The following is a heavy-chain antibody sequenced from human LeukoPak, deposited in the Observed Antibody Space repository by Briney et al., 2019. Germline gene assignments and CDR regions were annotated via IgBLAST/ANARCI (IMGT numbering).Heavy chain of an antibody. Sequence: PGGSLRLSCAASGFTFSDYAMHWVRQAPGKGLEWVAVISKDGSDKYYPGSVRGRFTISRDNSKNTIYLQMDSLRADDTAVNYCAKDLGATRKGQLGDYFDYWGQGTLVTVSS. CDR2: ISKDGSDK. D-gene: IGHD6-6*01. V-gene: IGHV3-30-3*01. CDR1: GFTFSDYA. J-gene: IGHJ4*02. CDR3: AKDLGATRKGQLGDYFDY.